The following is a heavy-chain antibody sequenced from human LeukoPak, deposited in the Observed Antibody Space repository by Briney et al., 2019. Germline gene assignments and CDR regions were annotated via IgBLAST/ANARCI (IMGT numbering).Heavy chain of an antibody. CDR2: IYHSGRV. Sequence: SDTLSLTCAVSGESFSYNYWTWVRQPPGKGLEWIGDIYHSGRVNYRPSLKSRVTISADTSKSQFSLNLNAVTAADTAVYYCARSHGPMTPSLDYWGQGSLVTVSS. J-gene: IGHJ4*02. CDR1: GESFSYNY. D-gene: IGHD3-22*01. CDR3: ARSHGPMTPSLDY. V-gene: IGHV4-34*01.